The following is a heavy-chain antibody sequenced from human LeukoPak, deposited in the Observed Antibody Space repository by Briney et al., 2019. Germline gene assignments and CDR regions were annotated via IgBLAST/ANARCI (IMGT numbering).Heavy chain of an antibody. CDR2: ISSSDTYI. CDR3: ARGPPFDY. J-gene: IGHJ4*02. CDR1: GFTFSSYS. Sequence: GGSLRLSCAASGFTFSSYSMNWVRQAPGKGLEWVSSISSSDTYIYHADSVKGRFTISRDNAKNSLYLQMNSLRVEDTAVYYCARGPPFDYWGQGTLVTVSS. V-gene: IGHV3-21*01.